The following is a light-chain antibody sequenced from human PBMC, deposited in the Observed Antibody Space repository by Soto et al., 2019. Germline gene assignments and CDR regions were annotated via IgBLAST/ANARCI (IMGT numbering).Light chain of an antibody. J-gene: IGKJ2*01. V-gene: IGKV1-5*01. CDR1: QTINGS. CDR3: QQYKVYPYT. Sequence: IQMTQSPSTLSASIGDRVTITCRASQTINGSLAWYQQKPGRPPKLLIYDVSFLESGAPSRFSGSGSGTDFTLTISSLRPDDFATFYCQQYKVYPYTFGQGSRLDIQ. CDR2: DVS.